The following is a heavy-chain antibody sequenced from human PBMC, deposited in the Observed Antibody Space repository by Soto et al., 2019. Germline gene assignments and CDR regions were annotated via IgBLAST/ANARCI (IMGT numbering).Heavy chain of an antibody. D-gene: IGHD3-22*01. V-gene: IGHV4-39*01. CDR2: IYYSGST. J-gene: IGHJ3*02. Sequence: ILYLTCTVSGGFISSRSYYCGCIRQPPGNQLKWIGSIYYSGSTYYNPSLKSRVTISVDTSKNQFSLKLSSVTAADTAVYYCARQWRAGDYYDSSGYYEHDAFDIWGQGTMVT. CDR3: ARQWRAGDYYDSSGYYEHDAFDI. CDR1: GGFISSRSYY.